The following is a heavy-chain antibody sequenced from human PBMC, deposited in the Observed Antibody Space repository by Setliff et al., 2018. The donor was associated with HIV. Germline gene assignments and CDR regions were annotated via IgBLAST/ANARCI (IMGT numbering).Heavy chain of an antibody. Sequence: ASVKVSCKASGYTFTSFGINWVRQAPGQGLVWMGWVDPNNGHTTYAQNFQGRVTITRDTSVGTAYMELSSLRSEDTAVYYCARALRGFHGSGTQFYYYLDVWGKGTTVT. D-gene: IGHD3-10*01. V-gene: IGHV1-8*01. CDR3: ARALRGFHGSGTQFYYYLDV. CDR1: GYTFTSFG. CDR2: VDPNNGHT. J-gene: IGHJ6*03.